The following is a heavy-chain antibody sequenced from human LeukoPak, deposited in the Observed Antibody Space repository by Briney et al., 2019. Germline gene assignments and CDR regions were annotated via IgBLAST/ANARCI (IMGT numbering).Heavy chain of an antibody. CDR1: GDSISSYY. CDR3: AREWSAFDS. J-gene: IGHJ4*02. Sequence: SETLSLTCTVSGDSISSYYWSWIRQPPGKGVEWIGYIYYTGSTSYNTSLKSRVTISVDTSKSQLSLKLRSGTAADTAVYYCAREWSAFDSWGQGTLVTVSS. CDR2: IYYTGST. V-gene: IGHV4-59*01. D-gene: IGHD2-15*01.